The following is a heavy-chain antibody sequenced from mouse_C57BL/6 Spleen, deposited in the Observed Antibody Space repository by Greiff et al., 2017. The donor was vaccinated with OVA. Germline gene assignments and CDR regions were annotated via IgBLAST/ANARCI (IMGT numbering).Heavy chain of an antibody. Sequence: VQVVESGPELVKPGASVKISCKASGYAFSSSWMNWVKQRPGKGLEWIGGIYPGAGDTNYNGKFKGKATLTADKSSSTAYMQLSSLTSEDSAVYFCAYCGDYGAMDYWGQGTSVTVAS. CDR2: IYPGAGDT. CDR3: AYCGDYGAMDY. J-gene: IGHJ4*01. D-gene: IGHD2-13*01. CDR1: GYAFSSSW. V-gene: IGHV1-82*01.